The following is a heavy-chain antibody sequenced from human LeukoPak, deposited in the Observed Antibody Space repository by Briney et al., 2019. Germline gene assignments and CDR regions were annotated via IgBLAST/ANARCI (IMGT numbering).Heavy chain of an antibody. CDR1: GYTFTSFG. CDR3: ARGVGVVGDY. CDR2: INPNSGNT. Sequence: ASVKVSCKASGYTFTSFGINWVRQAPGQGLEWMGWINPNSGNTGYGQKFQGRVTMTRDTPISAVYMELSSLGSEDTAMYYCARGVGVVGDYWGQGTLVTVSS. J-gene: IGHJ4*02. V-gene: IGHV1-8*01. D-gene: IGHD1-26*01.